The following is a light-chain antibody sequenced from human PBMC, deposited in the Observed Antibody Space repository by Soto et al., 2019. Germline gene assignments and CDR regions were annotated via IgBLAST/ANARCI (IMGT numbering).Light chain of an antibody. CDR2: EDN. CDR1: SGSIASNY. Sequence: NFMVTQPHSVAESPGKTVTISCTRSSGSIASNYVQWYQQRPGSSPTTVIYEDNQRPSGVPDRFSGSIDSSSNSASLTISGLNTEAESDYYCPSYDNNIHVVFGGGTKLTVL. J-gene: IGLJ2*01. V-gene: IGLV6-57*01. CDR3: PSYDNNIHVV.